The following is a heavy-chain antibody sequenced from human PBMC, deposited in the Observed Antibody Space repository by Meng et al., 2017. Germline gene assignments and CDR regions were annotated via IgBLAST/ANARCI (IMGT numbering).Heavy chain of an antibody. J-gene: IGHJ3*02. CDR1: GFTFSSYW. Sequence: GRSLKISCAASGFTFSSYWMHWVRQAPGKGLVWVSRINSDGSSTSYAHSVKGRFTISRDNAKNTLYLQMNSLRAEDTAVYYCASGDDGGNSAAFDIWGQGTMVTVSS. D-gene: IGHD4-23*01. CDR3: ASGDDGGNSAAFDI. V-gene: IGHV3-74*01. CDR2: INSDGSST.